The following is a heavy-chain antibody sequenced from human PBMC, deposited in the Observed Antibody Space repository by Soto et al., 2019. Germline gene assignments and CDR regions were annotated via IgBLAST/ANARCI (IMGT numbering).Heavy chain of an antibody. CDR2: ISPDGIFL. CDR1: GFTFRSHW. CDR3: TRGPFYSSSWLDY. V-gene: IGHV3-74*01. Sequence: GGSLRLSCVASGFTFRSHWMHWVRQAPGKGLVWVSRISPDGIFLHYADSVKGRFSISRDDAKNTVDLQMNNLRAEDTAVYYCTRGPFYSSSWLDYWGQGALVTVSS. D-gene: IGHD6-13*01. J-gene: IGHJ4*02.